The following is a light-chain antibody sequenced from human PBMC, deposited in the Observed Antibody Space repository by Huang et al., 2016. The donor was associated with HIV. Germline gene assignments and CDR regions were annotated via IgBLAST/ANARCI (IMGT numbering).Light chain of an antibody. J-gene: IGKJ4*01. CDR2: GAS. CDR3: HHYGSSPS. CDR1: QSVSSTY. V-gene: IGKV3-20*01. Sequence: EIVLTQSPGTLSLSPGERATLSCRASQSVSSTYLAWYQQKPGQTHRLLIYGASSRATGIRDRFSGSGSGTDFTLTISRLEPEDFAVYYCHHYGSSPSFGGGTKVEIK.